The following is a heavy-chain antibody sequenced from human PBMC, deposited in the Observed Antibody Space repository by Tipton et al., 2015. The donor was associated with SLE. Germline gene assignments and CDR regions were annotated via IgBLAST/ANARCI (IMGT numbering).Heavy chain of an antibody. Sequence: TLSLTCTVSGGSISSGGYYWGWIRQPPGKGLEWIGSIYYSGSTNYNPSLKSRVTISVDTSKNQFSLKLSSVTAADTAVYYCARDSSGWYDYWGQGTLVTVSS. D-gene: IGHD6-19*01. CDR2: IYYSGST. CDR3: ARDSSGWYDY. CDR1: GGSISSGGYY. V-gene: IGHV4-39*07. J-gene: IGHJ4*02.